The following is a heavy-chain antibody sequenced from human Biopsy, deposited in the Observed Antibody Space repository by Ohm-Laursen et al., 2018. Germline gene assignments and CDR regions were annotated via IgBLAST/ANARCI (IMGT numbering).Heavy chain of an antibody. CDR1: RFDFRSHG. D-gene: IGHD1-26*01. CDR3: ARGATGGELLVIPPFLDS. V-gene: IGHV3-30*03. J-gene: IGHJ5*01. Sequence: SLRLSCAASRFDFRSHGMHWVRQAPGKGLEWVAVISYDGSDKYYADSVKGRFTISRDNSGNTLFLQMNSLRLEDTAVYWCARGATGGELLVIPPFLDSWGHGTLVTVSS. CDR2: ISYDGSDK.